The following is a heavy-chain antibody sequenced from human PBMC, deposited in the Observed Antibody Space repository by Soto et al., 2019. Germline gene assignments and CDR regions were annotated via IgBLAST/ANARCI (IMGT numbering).Heavy chain of an antibody. D-gene: IGHD5-18*01. V-gene: IGHV3-30-3*01. J-gene: IGHJ4*02. CDR2: ISYDGSNK. CDR3: ARSDTAMLILGFDY. Sequence: PGGSLRLSCSASGFTFSSYAMHWVRQAPGKGLEWVAVISYDGSNKYYADSVKGRFTISRDNSKNTLYLQMNSLRAEDTAVYYCARSDTAMLILGFDYWGQGTLVTVSS. CDR1: GFTFSSYA.